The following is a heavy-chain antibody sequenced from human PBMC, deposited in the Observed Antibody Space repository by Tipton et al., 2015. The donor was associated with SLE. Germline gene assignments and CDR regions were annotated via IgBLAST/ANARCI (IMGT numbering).Heavy chain of an antibody. D-gene: IGHD6-13*01. V-gene: IGHV3-33*01. Sequence: RSLRLSCAASGFTFSSYGIHWVRQAPGKGLEWVAVIWYDGSNKYYADSVKGRFTISRDNSKNTLYLQMNSLRAEDTAVYYCASPIAAAGGYWGQGTLVTVSS. J-gene: IGHJ4*02. CDR1: GFTFSSYG. CDR2: IWYDGSNK. CDR3: ASPIAAAGGY.